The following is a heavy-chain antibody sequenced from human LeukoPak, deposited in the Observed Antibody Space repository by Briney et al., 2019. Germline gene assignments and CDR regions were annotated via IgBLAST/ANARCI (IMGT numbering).Heavy chain of an antibody. CDR3: AKIGSSHDFDY. V-gene: IGHV1-69*13. D-gene: IGHD1-26*01. CDR2: IIPIFGTA. CDR1: GGTFSSYA. Sequence: SVKVSCKASGGTFSSYAISWVRQAPGQGLEWMGGIIPIFGTANYAQKFQGRVTITADESTSTAYMELSSLKSDDTAVYYCAKIGSSHDFDYWGQGTLITVSS. J-gene: IGHJ4*02.